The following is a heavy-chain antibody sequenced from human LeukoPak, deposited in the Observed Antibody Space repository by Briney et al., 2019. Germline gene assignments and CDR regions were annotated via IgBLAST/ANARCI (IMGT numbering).Heavy chain of an antibody. CDR1: GYSINSAYY. CDR3: ARLTPGKNWFDP. D-gene: IGHD3-10*01. CDR2: MYHSGIT. J-gene: IGHJ5*02. Sequence: SETLSLTCAVSGYSINSAYYWGWIRQPPGKGLEWIASMYHSGITYYNSSLKSRATVSVDTSKNQFSLKLNSVTAADTSVYYCARLTPGKNWFDPWGHGTLVTVSS. V-gene: IGHV4-38-2*01.